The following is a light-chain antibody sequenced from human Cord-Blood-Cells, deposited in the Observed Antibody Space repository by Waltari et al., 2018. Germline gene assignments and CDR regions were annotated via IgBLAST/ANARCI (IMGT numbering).Light chain of an antibody. J-gene: IGKJ4*01. CDR1: QSISSY. Sequence: DIQITQPQSSLSASVVHRVTITWRASQSISSYLNWYQQKPRKAPKLLIYGASSLQSGVPSRFNCSGSGTDFTLTISSVQPEDFATYCCQQSYSTPTFGGGTKVEIK. V-gene: IGKV1-39*01. CDR3: QQSYSTPT. CDR2: GAS.